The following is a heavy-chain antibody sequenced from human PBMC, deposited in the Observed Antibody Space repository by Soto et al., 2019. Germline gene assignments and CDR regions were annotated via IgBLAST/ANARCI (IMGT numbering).Heavy chain of an antibody. CDR2: INWNGGST. CDR3: ARDPGSDAFDI. J-gene: IGHJ3*02. CDR1: GFTFDDYG. V-gene: IGHV3-20*04. Sequence: PGGSLRLSCAASGFTFDDYGMSWVRQAPGKGLEWVSGINWNGGSTGYADSVKGRFTISRDNAKNTLYLQSNSLRAEDTAVYYCARDPGSDAFDIWGQGTMVTVSS.